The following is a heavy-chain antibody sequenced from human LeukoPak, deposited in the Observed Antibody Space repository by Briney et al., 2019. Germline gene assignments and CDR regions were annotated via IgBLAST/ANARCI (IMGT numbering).Heavy chain of an antibody. CDR2: IYYSGST. CDR3: ARDPYGIYYFDY. J-gene: IGHJ4*02. V-gene: IGHV4-59*01. CDR1: GGSISSYY. D-gene: IGHD1-14*01. Sequence: SESLSLTCTASGGSISSYYWSWIRQPPGKGLEWIGYIYYSGSTTYNPSLKSRVTISVDTSKNQFSLKLSSVTAADTAVYYCARDPYGIYYFDYWGQGTLVTVSS.